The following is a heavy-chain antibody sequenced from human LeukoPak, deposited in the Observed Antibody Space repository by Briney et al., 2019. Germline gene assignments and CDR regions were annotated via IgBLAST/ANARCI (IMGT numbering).Heavy chain of an antibody. Sequence: GGSLRLSCAASGYTFSSYWLSWVRLAPGQGLEWMASIKGDGSEKWYADYVKGRFTISRDNAQNSVHLQMNSLRAEDTAVYHCARDEYRSRWLHPWGQGTLVTVTS. D-gene: IGHD5-24*01. V-gene: IGHV3-7*01. J-gene: IGHJ5*02. CDR2: IKGDGSEK. CDR3: ARDEYRSRWLHP. CDR1: GYTFSSYW.